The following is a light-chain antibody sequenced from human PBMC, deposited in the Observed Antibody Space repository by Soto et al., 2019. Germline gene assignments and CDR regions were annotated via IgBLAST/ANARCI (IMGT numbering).Light chain of an antibody. Sequence: QSVLTQPPSASGSPGQSVTISCTGTSSDVGGYHYVSWYQQHPGKAPKLMIHEVTKRPSGVPDRFSGSKSGNTASLTISGLQAEDEADYYCSSYTSSTSWVFGGGTKVTVL. V-gene: IGLV2-8*01. CDR1: SSDVGGYHY. CDR3: SSYTSSTSWV. J-gene: IGLJ3*02. CDR2: EVT.